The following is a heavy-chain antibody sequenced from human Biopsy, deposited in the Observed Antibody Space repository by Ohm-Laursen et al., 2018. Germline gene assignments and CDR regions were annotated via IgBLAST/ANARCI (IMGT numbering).Heavy chain of an antibody. CDR3: ARDDAVTVIRGLYY. CDR2: IYYSGAT. V-gene: IGHV4-59*01. CDR1: GGSISSYY. Sequence: GTLSLTRTVSGGSISSYYWNWIRQPPGKGLEWIGYIYYSGATDYSPSLKSRVTISIDKSKNQYFLKLSSVTAEDTAVYYCARDDAVTVIRGLYYWGQGALVTVSS. D-gene: IGHD2-21*02. J-gene: IGHJ4*02.